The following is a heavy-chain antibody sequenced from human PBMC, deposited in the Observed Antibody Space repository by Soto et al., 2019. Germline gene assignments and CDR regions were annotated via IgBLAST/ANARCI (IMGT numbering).Heavy chain of an antibody. CDR3: AGGYSLSDF. V-gene: IGHV1-69*02. CDR2: IIPVLGIA. J-gene: IGHJ4*02. CDR1: GGTFSSYS. D-gene: IGHD5-18*01. Sequence: QVQLVQSGAEVKKPGSSVKVSCKASGGTFSSYSISWVRQAPGQGLEWMGRIIPVLGIANYAQKFQGRMTITAGKATGTAYMELSSLRSEDTAVYYCAGGYSLSDFWGQGTLVAVSS.